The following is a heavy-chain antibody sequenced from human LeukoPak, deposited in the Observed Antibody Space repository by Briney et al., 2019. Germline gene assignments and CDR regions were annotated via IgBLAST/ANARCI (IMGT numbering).Heavy chain of an antibody. J-gene: IGHJ4*02. D-gene: IGHD3-9*01. Sequence: GGSLRLSCAASGFTFRSYMRNWARQAPGKWLEWVSSMSSSSSDIYYADSVKGRFTISRDNAKTSLYLQMNSLRAEDTAVYYCATVPLNTRNYDILPGYYFDYWGQGTLVTVSS. V-gene: IGHV3-21*01. CDR2: MSSSSSDI. CDR3: ATVPLNTRNYDILPGYYFDY. CDR1: GFTFRSYM.